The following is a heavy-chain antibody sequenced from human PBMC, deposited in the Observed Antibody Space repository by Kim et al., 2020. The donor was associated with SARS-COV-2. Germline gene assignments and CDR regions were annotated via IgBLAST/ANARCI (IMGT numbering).Heavy chain of an antibody. Sequence: GGSLRLSCAASGFTFSNAWMSWVRQAPGKGLEWVGRIKSKTDGGTTDYAAPVKGRFTISRDDSKNTLYVQMNSLKTEATAGYYCTTANRPDAGDCYHWGLGSLVSVAT. J-gene: IGHJ1*01. D-gene: IGHD2-21*02. CDR1: GFTFSNAW. V-gene: IGHV3-15*01. CDR2: IKSKTDGGTT. CDR3: TTANRPDAGDCYH.